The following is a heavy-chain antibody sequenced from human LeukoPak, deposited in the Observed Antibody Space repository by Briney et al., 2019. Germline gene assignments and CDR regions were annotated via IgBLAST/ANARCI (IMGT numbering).Heavy chain of an antibody. Sequence: SETLSLTCAVYGGSFSGYYWSWIRQPPGKGLEWIGEINHSGSTNYNPSLKSRVTISVDTSKNQFSLKLSSVTAADTAVYYCARGRSGRWLQFRSYYYYMDVWGKGTTVTVSS. D-gene: IGHD5-24*01. CDR2: INHSGST. CDR1: GGSFSGYY. J-gene: IGHJ6*03. V-gene: IGHV4-34*01. CDR3: ARGRSGRWLQFRSYYYYMDV.